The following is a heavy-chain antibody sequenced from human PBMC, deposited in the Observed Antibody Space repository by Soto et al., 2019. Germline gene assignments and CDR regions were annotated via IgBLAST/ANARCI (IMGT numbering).Heavy chain of an antibody. D-gene: IGHD5-18*01. Sequence: SETLSLTCTVSVGSISSYYWSWIRQPPGKGLEWIGYIFYSGSTNYNPALKSRVTISVDTSKSQFSLKLSSVTAADTAVYYCAKDSGYNYGYFRWFDPWGQGTLVTVSS. V-gene: IGHV4-59*01. CDR1: VGSISSYY. CDR2: IFYSGST. J-gene: IGHJ5*02. CDR3: AKDSGYNYGYFRWFDP.